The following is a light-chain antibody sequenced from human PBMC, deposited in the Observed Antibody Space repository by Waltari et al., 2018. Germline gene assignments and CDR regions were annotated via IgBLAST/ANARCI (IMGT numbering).Light chain of an antibody. CDR2: GNN. J-gene: IGLJ3*02. V-gene: IGLV1-40*01. CDR1: SSNIGAGYD. Sequence: QSVLTQPPSVSGAPGQRVTISCTGSSSNIGAGYDVHWYQQLHGTAPKLLIYGNNHRPSGVPDRFSGSKSGTSASLAITGLQAEDEADYYCQSYDSSLSGWVFGGGTKLTVL. CDR3: QSYDSSLSGWV.